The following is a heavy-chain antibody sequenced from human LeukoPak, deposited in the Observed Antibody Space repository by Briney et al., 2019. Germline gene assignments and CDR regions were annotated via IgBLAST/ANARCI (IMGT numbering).Heavy chain of an antibody. CDR2: IYYSGST. Sequence: SETLSLTCTVSGGSISSSSYYWGWIRQPPGKGLEWIGSIYYSGSTYYNPSLKSRVTTSVDTSKNQFSLNLSSVTAADTAVYYCAKIVGAPNWFDPWGQGTLVSVSS. J-gene: IGHJ5*02. D-gene: IGHD1-26*01. CDR3: AKIVGAPNWFDP. CDR1: GGSISSSSYY. V-gene: IGHV4-39*07.